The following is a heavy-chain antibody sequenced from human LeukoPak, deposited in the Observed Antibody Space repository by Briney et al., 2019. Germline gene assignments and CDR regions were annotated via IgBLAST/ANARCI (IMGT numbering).Heavy chain of an antibody. CDR3: ARDLYSEGFDYDILTGYHHFDY. V-gene: IGHV3-23*01. Sequence: PGGSLRLSCAASGFTFSSYAMSWVRQAPGKGLEWVSAISGSGGSTYYADSVKGRFTISRDNSKNTPYLQMNSLRAEDTAVYYCARDLYSEGFDYDILTGYHHFDYWGQGTLVTVSS. D-gene: IGHD3-9*01. J-gene: IGHJ4*02. CDR2: ISGSGGST. CDR1: GFTFSSYA.